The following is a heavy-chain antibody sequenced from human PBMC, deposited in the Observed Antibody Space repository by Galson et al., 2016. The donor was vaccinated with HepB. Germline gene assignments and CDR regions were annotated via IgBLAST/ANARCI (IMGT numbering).Heavy chain of an antibody. V-gene: IGHV3-30-3*01. CDR3: ASFGGVIAYDAFDM. CDR2: TSHDGNSN. CDR1: GFTFKSYA. J-gene: IGHJ3*02. D-gene: IGHD3-16*02. Sequence: LRLSCAASGFTFKSYAMYWVRQAPGKGLEWVAVTSHDGNSNSYADSVKGRFTISRDNSKNTLYLQMNSLRVEDTAVYYCASFGGVIAYDAFDMWDQGTMGTVSS.